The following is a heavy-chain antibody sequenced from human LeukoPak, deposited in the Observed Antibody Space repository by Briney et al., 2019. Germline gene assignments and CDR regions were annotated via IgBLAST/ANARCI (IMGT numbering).Heavy chain of an antibody. CDR2: ISYDGSNK. D-gene: IGHD4-17*01. Sequence: PGGSLRHSCAASGFTFSTYWMSWVRQAPGKGLEWVAVISYDGSNKYYADSAKGRFTNSRDNSKNTLYLQMNSLRAEDTAVYYCARDRDYGEDYWGQGTLVTVSS. CDR3: ARDRDYGEDY. CDR1: GFTFSTYW. V-gene: IGHV3-30-3*01. J-gene: IGHJ4*02.